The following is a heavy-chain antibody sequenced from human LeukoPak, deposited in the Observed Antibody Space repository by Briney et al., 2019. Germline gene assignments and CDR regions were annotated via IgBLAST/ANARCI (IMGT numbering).Heavy chain of an antibody. CDR1: GGSISSSSYY. D-gene: IGHD3-10*01. CDR3: ARAVTMVRGVTAEFDP. V-gene: IGHV4-39*07. J-gene: IGHJ5*02. Sequence: SETLSLTCTVSGGSISSSSYYWGWIRQPPGKGLEWIGSIYYSGSTYYNPSLKSRVTISVDTSKNQFSLKLSSVTAADTAVYYCARAVTMVRGVTAEFDPWGQGTLVTVSS. CDR2: IYYSGST.